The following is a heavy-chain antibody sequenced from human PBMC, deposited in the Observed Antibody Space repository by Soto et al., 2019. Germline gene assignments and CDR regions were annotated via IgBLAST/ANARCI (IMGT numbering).Heavy chain of an antibody. CDR1: GGSFSGYN. CDR2: INHSGST. Sequence: QVQLQQWGAGLLKPSETLSLTCAVYGGSFSGYNWSWIRQPPGKGLEWIGEINHSGSTNYNPSLKSRVTISVDTSKNQFSLKLSSVTAADTAVYYCAREGYFDYWGQGTLVTVSS. J-gene: IGHJ4*02. CDR3: AREGYFDY. V-gene: IGHV4-34*01.